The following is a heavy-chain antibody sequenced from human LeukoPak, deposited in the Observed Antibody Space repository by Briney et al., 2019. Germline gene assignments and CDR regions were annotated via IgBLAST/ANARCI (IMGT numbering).Heavy chain of an antibody. CDR2: LTVSGGST. V-gene: IGHV3-23*01. J-gene: IGHJ4*02. Sequence: PGGSLRLSCAASGFTFSTYAMSWVRQAPGKGLEWVSSLTVSGGSTYYVDSVKGRFTISRDNSKNTLYLQMHSLRADDTAVYYCAKDAVAPGSGGDYFDYWGQGTLVTVSS. CDR1: GFTFSTYA. D-gene: IGHD3-10*01. CDR3: AKDAVAPGSGGDYFDY.